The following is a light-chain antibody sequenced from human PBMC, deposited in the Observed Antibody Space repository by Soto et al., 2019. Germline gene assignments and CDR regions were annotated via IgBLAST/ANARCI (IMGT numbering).Light chain of an antibody. CDR2: DAS. J-gene: IGKJ1*01. V-gene: IGKV1-5*01. CDR1: RSISDW. Sequence: DIQMTQSPSTLSPSVGDRVTITCRASRSISDWLAWYQQKPGKAPKLLIFDASSLKSGVPSRFSGSGSGTEFTLTISGLQPDDVATYYCLQYSSHSWTFGQGTKMEIK. CDR3: LQYSSHSWT.